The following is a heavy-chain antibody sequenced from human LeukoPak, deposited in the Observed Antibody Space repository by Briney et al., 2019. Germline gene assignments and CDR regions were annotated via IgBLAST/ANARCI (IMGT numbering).Heavy chain of an antibody. CDR1: GYTFTGYY. CDR3: ARGVLSWFGKDDAFDI. Sequence: ASVKVSCKASGYTFTGYYMHWVRQAPGQGLEWMGWTNPNSGGTNYAQKFQGWVTMTRDTSISTAYMELSRLRSDDTAVYYCARGVLSWFGKDDAFDIWGQGTMVTVSS. CDR2: TNPNSGGT. J-gene: IGHJ3*02. V-gene: IGHV1-2*04. D-gene: IGHD3-10*01.